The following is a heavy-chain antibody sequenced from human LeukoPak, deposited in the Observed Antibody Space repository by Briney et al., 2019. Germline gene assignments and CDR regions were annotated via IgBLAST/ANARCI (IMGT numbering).Heavy chain of an antibody. J-gene: IGHJ5*02. D-gene: IGHD3-22*01. CDR1: GGSISSSSYY. Sequence: KSSETLSLTCTVSGGSISSSSYYWDWIRQPPGKGLEWIGGIYYSGSTYYNPSLKSRITISVDTSRDQFSLKLSSVTAADTAVYYCARTYYYDSSPYPKWFDPWGQGTLVTV. V-gene: IGHV4-39*01. CDR3: ARTYYYDSSPYPKWFDP. CDR2: IYYSGST.